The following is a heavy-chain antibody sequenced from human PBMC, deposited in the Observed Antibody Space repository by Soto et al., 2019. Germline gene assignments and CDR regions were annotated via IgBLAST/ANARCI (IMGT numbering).Heavy chain of an antibody. J-gene: IGHJ4*02. V-gene: IGHV3-23*01. CDR3: AKGRGGSGSLTPRVDF. CDR2: ISGGGDTT. CDR1: GFTFNNYA. D-gene: IGHD3-10*01. Sequence: EVQLLESGGGLVQPGGSLRLSCAASGFTFNNYAMTWVRQAPGKGLEWVSAISGGGDTTSYADSGKGRFTVSRDGSKNTRYLQMSSLRAEDTALYYCAKGRGGSGSLTPRVDFWGQGTLVTVSS.